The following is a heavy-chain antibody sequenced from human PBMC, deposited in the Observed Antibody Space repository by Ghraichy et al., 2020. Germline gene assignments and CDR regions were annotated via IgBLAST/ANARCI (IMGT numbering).Heavy chain of an antibody. J-gene: IGHJ4*02. Sequence: SVKVSCKASGGTFSSYTISWVRQAPGQGLEWMGRIIPIVGIANYEQKLQGRVTMTADKSTSTAYMELSSLRSEDTAVYYCARDDGHYDFWCGWVYWGQGSLVTVSS. CDR2: IIPIVGIA. CDR3: ARDDGHYDFWCGWVY. V-gene: IGHV1-69*04. CDR1: GGTFSSYT. D-gene: IGHD3-3*01.